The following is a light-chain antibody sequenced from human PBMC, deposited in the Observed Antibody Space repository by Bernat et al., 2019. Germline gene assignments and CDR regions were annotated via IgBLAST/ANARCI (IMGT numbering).Light chain of an antibody. CDR2: TNN. CDR3: AACDDSLSGWV. CDR1: SSNIGNNY. V-gene: IGLV1-47*02. Sequence: QSVLTQLSSASGTPGQRVTISCSGSSSNIGNNYGYWYQQLPGAAPKLLIYTNNQRPSGVPDRFSGSKSGTSVSLAISGLRSEDEADYYCAACDDSLSGWVFGGGTRLTVL. J-gene: IGLJ3*02.